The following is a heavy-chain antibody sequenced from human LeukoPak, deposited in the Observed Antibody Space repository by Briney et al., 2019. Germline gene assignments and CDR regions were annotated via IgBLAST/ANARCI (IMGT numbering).Heavy chain of an antibody. J-gene: IGHJ6*03. CDR2: ISYSGNT. CDR3: ASSGQCTNGLCRDVGYMDV. Sequence: SKTLSLTCTVSGGSINSHYWSWVRQPPGKGLVWIGYISYSGNTNYNPSLKSRVTISMHTSENQLSLKLNSVTAADTAVYYCASSGQCTNGLCRDVGYMDVWGKGTTVTVSS. D-gene: IGHD2-8*01. V-gene: IGHV4-59*11. CDR1: GGSINSHY.